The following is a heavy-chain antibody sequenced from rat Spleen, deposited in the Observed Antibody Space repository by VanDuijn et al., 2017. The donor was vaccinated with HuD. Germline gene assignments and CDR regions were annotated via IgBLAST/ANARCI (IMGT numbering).Heavy chain of an antibody. D-gene: IGHD4-1*01. CDR1: GFTFKDYW. Sequence: EVQLVESGGGLVQPGTSLKLSCEASGFTFKDYWMTWIRQAPGKGLEWIASISNTGGTTNYPDSVKGRFTISRDNAKSTLYLQMDSLRSEDTATYYCVRRDYGLFVYWGQGTLVTVSS. V-gene: IGHV5-31*01. CDR3: VRRDYGLFVY. J-gene: IGHJ3*01. CDR2: ISNTGGTT.